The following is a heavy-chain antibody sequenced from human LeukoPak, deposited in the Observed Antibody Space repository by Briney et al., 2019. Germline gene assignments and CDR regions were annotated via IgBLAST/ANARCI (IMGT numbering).Heavy chain of an antibody. D-gene: IGHD3-10*01. CDR2: INHSGST. Sequence: SETLSLTCAVYGGSFSGYYWSWIRQPPGKGLEWIGEINHSGSTNYNPSLKSRVTISVDTSKNQFSLKLSSVTAADTAVYYCARVKGYYYGSGSYYNSKPFDYWGQGTPVTVSS. CDR1: GGSFSGYY. V-gene: IGHV4-34*01. J-gene: IGHJ4*02. CDR3: ARVKGYYYGSGSYYNSKPFDY.